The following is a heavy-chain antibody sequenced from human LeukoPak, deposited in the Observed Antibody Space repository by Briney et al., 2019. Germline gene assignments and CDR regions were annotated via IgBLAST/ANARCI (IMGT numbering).Heavy chain of an antibody. D-gene: IGHD3-10*01. J-gene: IGHJ5*02. CDR1: GFTFSDYY. Sequence: PGGSLRLSCAASGFTFSDYYMSWIRQAPGKGLEWVSVIYSGGSTYYADSVKGRFTISRDNSKNTLYLQMNSLRAEDTAVYYCARSHERFGDLDPWGQGTLVTVSS. CDR3: ARSHERFGDLDP. CDR2: IYSGGST. V-gene: IGHV3-66*01.